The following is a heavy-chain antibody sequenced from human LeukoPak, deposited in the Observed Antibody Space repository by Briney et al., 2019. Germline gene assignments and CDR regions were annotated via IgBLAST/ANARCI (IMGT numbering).Heavy chain of an antibody. CDR3: AGGGSLHI. CDR2: LYTSGST. D-gene: IGHD1-26*01. V-gene: IGHV4-4*07. Sequence: SKTLSLTCTVSGGSINNDFLTWVRQPPGKALEWIGRLYTSGSTTYNPSLKSRVTMSLGTSMTQFSLKLKSVTAADTAVYYCAGGGSLHIWGQGRMVTVSS. J-gene: IGHJ3*02. CDR1: GGSINNDF.